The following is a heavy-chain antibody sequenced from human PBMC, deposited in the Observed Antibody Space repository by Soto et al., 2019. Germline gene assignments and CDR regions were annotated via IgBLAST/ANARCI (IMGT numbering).Heavy chain of an antibody. CDR1: GGTFSSYA. CDR3: ARGLGVPVEIYYFDY. V-gene: IGHV1-69*13. J-gene: IGHJ4*02. D-gene: IGHD2-8*01. Sequence: ASVKVSCKASGGTFSSYAISWVRQAPGQGLEWMGGIIPIFGTANYAQKFQGRVTITADESTSTAYMELSSLRSEDTAVYYCARGLGVPVEIYYFDYWGQGTLVTVSS. CDR2: IIPIFGTA.